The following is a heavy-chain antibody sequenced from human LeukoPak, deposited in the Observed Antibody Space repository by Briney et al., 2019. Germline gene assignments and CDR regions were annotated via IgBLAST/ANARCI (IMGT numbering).Heavy chain of an antibody. V-gene: IGHV1-2*02. J-gene: IGHJ4*02. D-gene: IGHD4-17*01. CDR2: INPNSGGT. CDR1: GYTFTGYY. CDR3: ARDYGYGDYTGYFDY. Sequence: ASVKVSCKASGYTFTGYYMHWVRQAPGQGLEWMGWINPNSGGTNYAQKFQGRVTMTRDTSISTAYMELSRLRSDDTAVYYSARDYGYGDYTGYFDYWGQGTLVTVSS.